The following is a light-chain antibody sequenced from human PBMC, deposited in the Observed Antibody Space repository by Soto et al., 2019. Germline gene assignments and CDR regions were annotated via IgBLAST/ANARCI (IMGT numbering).Light chain of an antibody. Sequence: IQLTPSPSSLSASVGGEGTITWRASHTIMTYLNWYQLKPGKPPRLLIYAASSLQSGVPSRFSGSGSGTDFTLTINSLQPEDFATYSCQQSYNSPQTFGQGTKVDIK. J-gene: IGKJ1*01. CDR2: AAS. CDR3: QQSYNSPQT. V-gene: IGKV1-39*01. CDR1: HTIMTY.